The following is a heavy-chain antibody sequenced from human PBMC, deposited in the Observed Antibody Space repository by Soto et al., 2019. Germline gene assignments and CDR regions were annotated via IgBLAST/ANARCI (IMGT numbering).Heavy chain of an antibody. V-gene: IGHV1-8*01. D-gene: IGHD1-1*01. Sequence: QVQLVQSGAEVTKHGASVKVSCKASGYTFTTYDINWVRQATGQGLEWLGWMSPNSGATGYAQKFQGRFTMTRDTSMTTAYMELSNLRTEDTAMYYCARGVDAGVDVWGQGTTVTVSS. CDR3: ARGVDAGVDV. J-gene: IGHJ6*02. CDR2: MSPNSGAT. CDR1: GYTFTTYD.